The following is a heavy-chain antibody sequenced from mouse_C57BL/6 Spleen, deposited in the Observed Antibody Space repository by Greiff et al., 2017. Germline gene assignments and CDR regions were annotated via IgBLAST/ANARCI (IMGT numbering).Heavy chain of an antibody. CDR2: ISYSGST. J-gene: IGHJ1*03. Sequence: EVKLMESGPGLAKPSQTLSLTCSVTGYSITSDYWNWIRKFPGNKLEYMGYISYSGSTYYNPSLKSRISITRDTSKNQYYLQLNTVTTEDTATYYCARYGNYGNWYFDVWGTGTTVTVSS. D-gene: IGHD2-1*01. V-gene: IGHV3-8*01. CDR3: ARYGNYGNWYFDV. CDR1: GYSITSDY.